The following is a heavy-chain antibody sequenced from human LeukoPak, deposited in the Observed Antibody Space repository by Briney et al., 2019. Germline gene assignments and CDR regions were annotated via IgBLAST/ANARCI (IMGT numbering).Heavy chain of an antibody. CDR3: AGSHSSTWYPDC. V-gene: IGHV6-1*01. CDR2: TYYRSKWYN. Sequence: SQTLSLTCAISGDSVSSNSATWNWIRKSPSRGLEWLGRTYYRSKWYNECAASVKSRTTISPDTSKNQFSLHLNSVTPEDTAVYYCAGSHSSTWYPDCWGQGTLVTVSS. J-gene: IGHJ4*02. D-gene: IGHD6-13*01. CDR1: GDSVSSNSAT.